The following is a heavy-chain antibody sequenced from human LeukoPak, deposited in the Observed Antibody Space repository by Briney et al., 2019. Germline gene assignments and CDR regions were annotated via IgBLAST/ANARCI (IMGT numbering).Heavy chain of an antibody. Sequence: PGGSLRLSCAASGFTFSSYAMSWVRQAPGKGLEWVSAISGSGGSTYYADSVKGRFTISRDNSKNTLYLQMNSLRAEDTAVYYCAKGRGSGSYGYYYYGMDVWGQGTTVTVSS. J-gene: IGHJ6*02. V-gene: IGHV3-23*01. CDR2: ISGSGGST. D-gene: IGHD3-10*01. CDR1: GFTFSSYA. CDR3: AKGRGSGSYGYYYYGMDV.